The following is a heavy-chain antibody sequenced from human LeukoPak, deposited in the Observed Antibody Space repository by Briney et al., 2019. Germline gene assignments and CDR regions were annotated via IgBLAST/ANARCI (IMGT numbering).Heavy chain of an antibody. CDR1: GFTFSDYA. Sequence: GGSLRLSCTGSGFTFSDYAMTWVRQAPGKGLEWVGFIRNKVNGGTADYAASVKGRFTISRDDSKTIAYLQMNSLKTEDTAVYFCSRAYSTGWLGINDYWGQGALVTVSS. CDR3: SRAYSTGWLGINDY. J-gene: IGHJ4*02. D-gene: IGHD6-19*01. V-gene: IGHV3-49*04. CDR2: IRNKVNGGTA.